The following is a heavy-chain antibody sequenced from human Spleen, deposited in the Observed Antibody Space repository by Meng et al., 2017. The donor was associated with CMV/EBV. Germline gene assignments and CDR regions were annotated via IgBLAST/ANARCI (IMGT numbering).Heavy chain of an antibody. Sequence: QVQRPESGPGLVKPSETLSLTCTVSGGSISSYYWSWIRQPAGKGLEWIGRIYTSGSTNYNPSLKSRVTMSVDTSKNQFSLKLSSVTAADTAVYYCARILWFGELQYYFDYWGQGTLVTVSS. J-gene: IGHJ4*02. D-gene: IGHD3-10*01. CDR2: IYTSGST. CDR3: ARILWFGELQYYFDY. CDR1: GGSISSYY. V-gene: IGHV4-4*07.